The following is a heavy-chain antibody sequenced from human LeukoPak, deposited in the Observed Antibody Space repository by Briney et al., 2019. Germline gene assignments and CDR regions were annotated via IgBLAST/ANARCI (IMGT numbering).Heavy chain of an antibody. D-gene: IGHD6-13*01. CDR2: IKEDGSEK. Sequence: PGGSLRLSCAASGFTFSRYWMTWVRQAPGKGLEWVANIKEDGSEKYYVDSVKGRFTISRDNAKNSLYLQMNSLRAEDTAVYYCARFAIAAAGQNDYWGQGTLVTVSS. CDR1: GFTFSRYW. V-gene: IGHV3-7*01. J-gene: IGHJ4*02. CDR3: ARFAIAAAGQNDY.